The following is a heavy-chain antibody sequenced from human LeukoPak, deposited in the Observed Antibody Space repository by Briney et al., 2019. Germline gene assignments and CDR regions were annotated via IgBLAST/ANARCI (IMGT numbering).Heavy chain of an antibody. CDR1: GFTVSGNY. D-gene: IGHD3-16*01. CDR3: ASGPTYDYVRVILY. CDR2: IYTGGTT. Sequence: GGSLRLSCAVSGFTVSGNYMTWVRQAPGEGLEWVSVIYTGGTTYYRDSVQGRFTISRDSSKNVVNLQMDSLRPEDTAVYYCASGPTYDYVRVILYWGQGTLVTVSS. J-gene: IGHJ4*02. V-gene: IGHV3-53*05.